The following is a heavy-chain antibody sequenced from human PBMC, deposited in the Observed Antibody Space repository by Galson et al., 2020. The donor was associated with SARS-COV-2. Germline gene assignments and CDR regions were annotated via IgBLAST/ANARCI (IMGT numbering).Heavy chain of an antibody. CDR2: INPNSGGT. V-gene: IGHV1-2*02. CDR3: ARGRWSIAARGEVRGHAGDY. Sequence: ASVKVSCKASGYTFTGYYMHWVRQAPGQGLEWMGWINPNSGGTNYAQKFQGRVTMTRDTSISTAYMELSRLRSDDTAVYYCARGRWSIAARGEVRGHAGDYWGQGTLVTVSS. J-gene: IGHJ4*02. D-gene: IGHD6-6*01. CDR1: GYTFTGYY.